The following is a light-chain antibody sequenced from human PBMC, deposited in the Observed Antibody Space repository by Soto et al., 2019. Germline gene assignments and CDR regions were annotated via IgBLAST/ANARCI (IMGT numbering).Light chain of an antibody. V-gene: IGKV4-1*01. CDR2: WSS. J-gene: IGKJ4*01. CDR3: QQYYTTLS. CDR1: QGVLYNSDNKNY. Sequence: DIVMTQSPDSLAVSLGERATINCKSSQGVLYNSDNKNYLAWYQQKAGQPPKLLIYWSSTRDSGVPDRFSGSGSRSDFTLIINNLQAEDVAVYYCQQYYTTLSFGGGTKVEIK.